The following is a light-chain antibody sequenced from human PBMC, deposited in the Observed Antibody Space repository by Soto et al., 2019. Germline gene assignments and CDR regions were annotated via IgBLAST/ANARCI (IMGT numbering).Light chain of an antibody. CDR3: RSYSGTHSLI. CDR2: EVS. CDR1: SGDVGGYRY. J-gene: IGLJ2*01. V-gene: IGLV2-8*01. Sequence: QSALTQPPSASGSPGQSVTISCTGTSGDVGGYRYVSWYQQHPGKVPKLIISEVSKRPSGVPDRFSGSKSGNTASLTVSGLQAEDDAYDDCRSYSGTHSLIFGGGTKLTVL.